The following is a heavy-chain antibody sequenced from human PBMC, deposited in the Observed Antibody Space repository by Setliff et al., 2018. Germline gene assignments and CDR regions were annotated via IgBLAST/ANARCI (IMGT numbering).Heavy chain of an antibody. CDR1: GDSISSSSYY. J-gene: IGHJ3*02. Sequence: SETLSLTCSVSGDSISSSSYYWGWIRQPPGKGLEWIGSINYSGITYYSPSLKSRVIVSVDTSKNQFSLKLSSVTAADTAVYYCARLPGYCNGGNCYGYYTFDIWGQGAMVTVSS. CDR2: INYSGIT. D-gene: IGHD2-15*01. CDR3: ARLPGYCNGGNCYGYYTFDI. V-gene: IGHV4-39*01.